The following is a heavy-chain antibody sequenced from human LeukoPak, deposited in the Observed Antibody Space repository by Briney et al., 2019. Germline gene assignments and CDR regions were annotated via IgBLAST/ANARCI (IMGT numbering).Heavy chain of an antibody. CDR2: MNPNSGNT. V-gene: IGHV1-8*03. CDR3: ARGSHTKRYCSSTSCYMDY. CDR1: GYTFTSYD. D-gene: IGHD2-2*02. J-gene: IGHJ4*02. Sequence: ASVKVSCKASGYTFTSYDINWVRQATGQGLEWMGWMNPNSGNTGYAQKFQGRVTITRNTSISTAYMELSSLRSEDTAVYYCARGSHTKRYCSSTSCYMDYWGQGTLVTVSS.